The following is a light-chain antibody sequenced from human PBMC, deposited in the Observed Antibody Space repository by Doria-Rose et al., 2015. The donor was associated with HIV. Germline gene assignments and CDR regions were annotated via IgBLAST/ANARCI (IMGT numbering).Light chain of an antibody. Sequence: ERATLSCRASQSVSSSYLAWYQQRPGQAPRLLIYGASSRATAIPDRFSGSGSGTDFTLTISRLEPEDFAVYYCQQYGSSPDTFGQGTKLEIK. CDR2: GAS. CDR1: QSVSSSY. CDR3: QQYGSSPDT. J-gene: IGKJ2*01. V-gene: IGKV3-20*01.